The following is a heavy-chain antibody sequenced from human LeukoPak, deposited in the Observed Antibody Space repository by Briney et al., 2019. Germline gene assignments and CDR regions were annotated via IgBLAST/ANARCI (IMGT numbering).Heavy chain of an antibody. Sequence: GESLKISCKGSGYSFTSYWIGWVRQMPGKGLEWMGIIYPDDSDTRYSPSFQGQVTISADKSISTAYLQWSSLKASDTAMYYCARRGDTAMDPFDYWGQGTLVTVSS. CDR1: GYSFTSYW. D-gene: IGHD5-18*01. V-gene: IGHV5-51*01. CDR3: ARRGDTAMDPFDY. J-gene: IGHJ4*02. CDR2: IYPDDSDT.